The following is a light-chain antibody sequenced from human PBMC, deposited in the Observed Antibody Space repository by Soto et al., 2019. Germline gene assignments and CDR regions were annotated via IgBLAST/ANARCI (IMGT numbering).Light chain of an antibody. CDR1: QGISSS. V-gene: IGKV1-27*01. J-gene: IGKJ3*01. CDR3: QEYHSPPFT. CDR2: AAS. Sequence: DIQMTQSPSSLSASVGDTVTITCRASQGISSSLAWYQQKAGKVTDLLIYAASTLQSGVPSHFSGSGSGTDFTLTISSLQPEDVATYYCQEYHSPPFTFGPGTRVEI.